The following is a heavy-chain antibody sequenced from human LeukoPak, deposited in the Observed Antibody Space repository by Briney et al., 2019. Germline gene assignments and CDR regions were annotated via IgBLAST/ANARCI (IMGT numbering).Heavy chain of an antibody. CDR2: ISSNGNGI. V-gene: IGHV3-48*03. CDR1: GFIFSKDE. J-gene: IGHJ3*02. D-gene: IGHD2-15*01. Sequence: PGGSLRLSCAASGFIFSKDEMNWVRHSPGKGLEWVAYISSNGNGIYYAVSVKGRFTISRDNAKNSLYLQMNSLRVEDTAVYYRAREYCSGGSCSDAFDIWGQGTMVTVSS. CDR3: AREYCSGGSCSDAFDI.